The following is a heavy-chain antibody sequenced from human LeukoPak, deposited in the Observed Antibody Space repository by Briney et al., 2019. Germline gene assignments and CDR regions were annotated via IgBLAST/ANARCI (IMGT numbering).Heavy chain of an antibody. J-gene: IGHJ4*02. CDR3: ARVYEGPVAGLHFDY. CDR1: GFTFSDYY. D-gene: IGHD6-19*01. V-gene: IGHV3-11*01. Sequence: GGSLRLSCAASGFTFSDYYMSWIRQAPGKGLEWVSYISSSGSTIYYADSVEGRFTISRDNAKNSLYLQMNSPRAEDTAVYYCARVYEGPVAGLHFDYWGQGTLVTVSS. CDR2: ISSSGSTI.